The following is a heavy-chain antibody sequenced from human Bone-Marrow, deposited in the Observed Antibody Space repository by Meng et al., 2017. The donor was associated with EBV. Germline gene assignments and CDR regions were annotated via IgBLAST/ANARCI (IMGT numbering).Heavy chain of an antibody. V-gene: IGHV3-23*01. D-gene: IGHD6-19*01. CDR3: AKWAYSSGWSRFDY. J-gene: IGHJ4*02. CDR1: GFTFSSYA. Sequence: EVQRLEPGGGLVPPGGSLSFACADFGFTFSSYAMSWVRQAPGKGLEWVSAISGSGGSTYYADSVKGRFTISRDNSKNTLYLQMNSLRAEDTAVYYCAKWAYSSGWSRFDYWGQGTLVTVSS. CDR2: ISGSGGST.